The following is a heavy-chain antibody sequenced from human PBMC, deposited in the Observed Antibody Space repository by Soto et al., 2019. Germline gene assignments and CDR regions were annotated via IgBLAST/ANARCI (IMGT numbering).Heavy chain of an antibody. CDR2: ISYDGTDE. CDR3: AKQEAYWNDHFDY. Sequence: QVQLVESGGGVVQPGRSLRLSCAASGFSFSSYGMHWVRQAPGKGLEWVAMISYDGTDEYYADSVKGRFTISRDKSKNAVYLQMNSLRAEDTAVYYCAKQEAYWNDHFDYWGQGTLVTVSS. D-gene: IGHD1-1*01. J-gene: IGHJ4*02. V-gene: IGHV3-30*18. CDR1: GFSFSSYG.